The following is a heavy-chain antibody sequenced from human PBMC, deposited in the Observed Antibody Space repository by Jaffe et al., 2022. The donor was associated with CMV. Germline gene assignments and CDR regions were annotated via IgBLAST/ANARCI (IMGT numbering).Heavy chain of an antibody. Sequence: EVQLVESGGGLVKPGGSLRLSCAASGFTFSSYSMNWVRQAPGKGLEWVSSISSSSSYIYYADSVKGRFTISRDNAKNSLYLQMNSLRAEDTAVYYCARDGGTNHEGVYDYWGQGTLVTVSS. D-gene: IGHD3-10*01. CDR1: GFTFSSYS. V-gene: IGHV3-21*01. CDR3: ARDGGTNHEGVYDY. CDR2: ISSSSSYI. J-gene: IGHJ4*02.